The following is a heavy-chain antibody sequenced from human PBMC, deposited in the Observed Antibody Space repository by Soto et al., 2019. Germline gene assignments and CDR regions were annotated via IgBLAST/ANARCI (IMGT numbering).Heavy chain of an antibody. V-gene: IGHV3-13*05. CDR1: GFILSGYD. CDR3: ARAGYDSSGYYFYAMDV. D-gene: IGHD3-22*01. J-gene: IGHJ6*02. CDR2: IGTAGDP. Sequence: GGSLRLSCVASGFILSGYDMHWVRQATGEGLEWVSAIGTAGDPYYSGSVKGRFTISRGNAENSVYLQMNSLRAGDTAVYYCARAGYDSSGYYFYAMDVWGPGTTVTVS.